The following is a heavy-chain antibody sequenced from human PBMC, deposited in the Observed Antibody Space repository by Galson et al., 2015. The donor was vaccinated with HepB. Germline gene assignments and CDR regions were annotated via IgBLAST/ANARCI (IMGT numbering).Heavy chain of an antibody. Sequence: SLRLSCAASGFTFSNAWMSWVRQAPGKGLEWVGRIKSKTDGGTTGYAAPVKGRFTISRDDSKNTLYLQMNSLKTEDTAVYYCTTDTYCSSTSCYYYYYYGMDVWGQGTTVTVSS. CDR3: TTDTYCSSTSCYYYYYYGMDV. J-gene: IGHJ6*02. V-gene: IGHV3-15*01. D-gene: IGHD2-2*01. CDR2: IKSKTDGGTT. CDR1: GFTFSNAW.